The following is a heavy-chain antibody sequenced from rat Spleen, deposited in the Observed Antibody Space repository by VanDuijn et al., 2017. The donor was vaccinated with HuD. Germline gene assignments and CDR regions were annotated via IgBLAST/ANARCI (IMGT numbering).Heavy chain of an antibody. CDR1: GFTFSNYY. V-gene: IGHV5-25*01. D-gene: IGHD1-1*01. Sequence: EVQLVESGGGLVQPGRSMKLSCAASGFTFSNYYMAWVGQAPTKGLEWVASITPGGDNSYYRDSVKGRFTISRDDAKSTLYLQMDSLRSEDTATYYCARHGTINTMVRYYFDYWGQGDMVTVSS. CDR3: ARHGTINTMVRYYFDY. CDR2: ITPGGDNS. J-gene: IGHJ2*01.